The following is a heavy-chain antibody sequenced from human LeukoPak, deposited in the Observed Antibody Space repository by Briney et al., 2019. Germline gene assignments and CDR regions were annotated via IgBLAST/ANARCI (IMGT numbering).Heavy chain of an antibody. CDR3: AKDGVPSRYFGRNYFDY. Sequence: GGSLRLSCAASGFTFSSYGMHWVRQAPGKGLEWVAFIRYDGTNKYYADSVKGRFTISRDNFKSTLYLKMNNLRAEDTAVYYCAKDGVPSRYFGRNYFDYWGQGALVTVSS. CDR1: GFTFSSYG. V-gene: IGHV3-30*02. D-gene: IGHD3-9*01. J-gene: IGHJ4*02. CDR2: IRYDGTNK.